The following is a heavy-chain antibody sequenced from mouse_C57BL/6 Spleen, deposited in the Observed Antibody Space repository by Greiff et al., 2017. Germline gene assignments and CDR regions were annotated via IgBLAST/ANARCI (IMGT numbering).Heavy chain of an antibody. Sequence: QVQLQQPGAELVKPGASVKLSCKASGYTFTSYWMQWVKQRPGQGLEWIGEIDPSDSYTNYNQKFKGKATLTVDTSSSTAYMQLSSLTSEDSAVYYCARREPVYCAVDYWGQGTSVTVSS. V-gene: IGHV1-50*01. CDR1: GYTFTSYW. CDR2: IDPSDSYT. CDR3: ARREPVYCAVDY. J-gene: IGHJ4*01.